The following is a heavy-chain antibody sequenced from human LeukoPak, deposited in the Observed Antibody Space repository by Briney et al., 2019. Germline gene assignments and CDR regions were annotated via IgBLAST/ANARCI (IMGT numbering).Heavy chain of an antibody. V-gene: IGHV3-30*04. CDR2: ISYDGSNK. D-gene: IGHD2-15*01. J-gene: IGHJ4*02. Sequence: PGGSLRLSCAASGFTFSSYAMHWVRQAPGKGLEWVAVISYDGSNKYYADSVKGRFTISRDNARNFIYLEVNSLRVEDTAIYYCARDEKDGPLWYWGQGILVFVSS. CDR1: GFTFSSYA. CDR3: ARDEKDGPLWY.